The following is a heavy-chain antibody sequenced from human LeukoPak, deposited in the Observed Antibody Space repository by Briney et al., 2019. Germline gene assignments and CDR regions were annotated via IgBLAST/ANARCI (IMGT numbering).Heavy chain of an antibody. CDR2: ISSSSSYI. CDR3: ARIVTNQNSDY. D-gene: IGHD1-14*01. Sequence: GGSLRLSCAASGFTFSSYSMNWVRQAPGKGLEWVSSISSSSSYIYYADSVKGRFTISRDNSKNTLFLQMNSLRVEDTAVYYCARIVTNQNSDYWGQGTLVTVSS. J-gene: IGHJ4*02. V-gene: IGHV3-21*04. CDR1: GFTFSSYS.